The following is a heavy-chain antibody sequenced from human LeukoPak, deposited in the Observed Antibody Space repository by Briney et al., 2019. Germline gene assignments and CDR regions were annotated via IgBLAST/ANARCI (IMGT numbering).Heavy chain of an antibody. D-gene: IGHD4-23*01. CDR3: ARKPRTTVEDY. Sequence: ASVKVSCKASGYTFTSYGFSWVRQAPGHGLEWMGWIAAYNSDRSYAKMLQGRVTMTTDTSTSTAYMELRSLRFDDTAVYYCARKPRTTVEDYWGQGTLVTVSS. V-gene: IGHV1-18*01. CDR2: IAAYNSDR. J-gene: IGHJ4*02. CDR1: GYTFTSYG.